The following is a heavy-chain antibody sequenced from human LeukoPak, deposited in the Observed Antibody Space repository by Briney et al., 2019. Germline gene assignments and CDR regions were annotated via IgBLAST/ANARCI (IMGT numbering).Heavy chain of an antibody. D-gene: IGHD6-6*01. J-gene: IGHJ3*02. V-gene: IGHV3-7*03. CDR3: ARVYSSSSGKNAFDI. Sequence: GSLRLSCAASGFTFSSHSMNWVRQAPGKGLEWVANIKQDGGNENYYVDSVKGRFTISRDNAKNSLYLQMNSLRAEDTAVYYCARVYSSSSGKNAFDIWGQGTMVTVSS. CDR2: IKQDGGNEN. CDR1: GFTFSSHS.